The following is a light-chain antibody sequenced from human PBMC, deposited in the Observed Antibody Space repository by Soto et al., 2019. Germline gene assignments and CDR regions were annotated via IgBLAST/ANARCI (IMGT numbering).Light chain of an antibody. J-gene: IGLJ1*01. CDR1: SSDVGGYNY. Sequence: QSALTQPRSVSGSPGQSVTISCTGTSSDVGGYNYVSWYQQHPGKAPKLMIYDVSERPSGVPDRFSGSKSGNTASLTISGLQVEDEADYYCCSYAGSYTFDVFGTGTKLTVL. CDR3: CSYAGSYTFDV. CDR2: DVS. V-gene: IGLV2-11*01.